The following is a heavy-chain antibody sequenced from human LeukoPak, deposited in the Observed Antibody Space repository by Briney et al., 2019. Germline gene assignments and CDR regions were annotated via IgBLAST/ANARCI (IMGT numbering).Heavy chain of an antibody. CDR1: GYSISSGYY. V-gene: IGHV4-38-2*02. CDR3: ARDYYYDPRNAFDI. CDR2: IYHSGST. J-gene: IGHJ3*02. D-gene: IGHD3-22*01. Sequence: PSETLSLTCAVSGYSISSGYYWGWIRQPPGKGLEWIGSIYHSGSTYYNPSLKSRVTISVDTSKNQFSLKLSSVTAADTAVYYCARDYYYDPRNAFDIWGQGTMVTVSS.